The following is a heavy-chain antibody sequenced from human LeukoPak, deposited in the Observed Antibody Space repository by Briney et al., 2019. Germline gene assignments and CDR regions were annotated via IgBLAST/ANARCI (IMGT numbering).Heavy chain of an antibody. CDR2: ISSSSSYI. Sequence: GGSLRLSCAASGFTFSSYTMNWVRQAPGKGLEWVSSISSSSSYIYYADSVKGRFTISRDNAKNSLYLQMNSLRAEDTAVYYCARDRSSYYDSSGHYYPDAFDIWGQGTMVTVSS. CDR3: ARDRSSYYDSSGHYYPDAFDI. V-gene: IGHV3-21*01. D-gene: IGHD3-22*01. CDR1: GFTFSSYT. J-gene: IGHJ3*02.